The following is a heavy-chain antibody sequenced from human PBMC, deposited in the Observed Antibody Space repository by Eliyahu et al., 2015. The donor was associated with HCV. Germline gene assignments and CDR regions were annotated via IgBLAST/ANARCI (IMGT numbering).Heavy chain of an antibody. CDR2: IYNSGSS. CDR3: ARGTSERAYYYYGLDV. Sequence: RLQESGPGLVKPSQTLSLTCTVSGXPFSRSGDYWSWSRQHPGKGLEWIGHIYNSGSSYINPSLKSRVSISVDTSKNQFSLKLTSVTAADTAVYYCARGTSERAYYYYGLDVWGQGTTVTVSS. V-gene: IGHV4-31*03. J-gene: IGHJ6*02. D-gene: IGHD1-1*01. CDR1: GXPFSRSGDY.